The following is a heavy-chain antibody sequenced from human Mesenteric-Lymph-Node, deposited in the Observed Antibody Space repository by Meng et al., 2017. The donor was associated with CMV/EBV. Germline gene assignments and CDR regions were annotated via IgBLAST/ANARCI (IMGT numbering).Heavy chain of an antibody. Sequence: SVKVSCKTSGYSFSSFTINWVRQAPGQGLEWLGHVIPIYDIRTYAQEFQGRLTITADKSTGTVYMELSGLQSEDTAVYYCARERDYGDLDYWGQGTLVTVSS. CDR1: GYSFSSFT. CDR3: ARERDYGDLDY. D-gene: IGHD4-17*01. J-gene: IGHJ4*02. CDR2: VIPIYDIR. V-gene: IGHV1-69*10.